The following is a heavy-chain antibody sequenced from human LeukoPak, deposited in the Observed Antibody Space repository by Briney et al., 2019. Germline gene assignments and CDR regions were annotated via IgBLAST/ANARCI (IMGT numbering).Heavy chain of an antibody. Sequence: ASVKVSCKASGYTFTSYYMHWVRQAPGQGLEWMGIINPSGGSTSYAQKFQGRVTMTRDMSTSTVYMELSSLRSEDTAVYYCARGHGSRSYGSGGDYWGQGTLVTVSS. D-gene: IGHD3-10*01. J-gene: IGHJ4*02. V-gene: IGHV1-46*01. CDR3: ARGHGSRSYGSGGDY. CDR2: INPSGGST. CDR1: GYTFTSYY.